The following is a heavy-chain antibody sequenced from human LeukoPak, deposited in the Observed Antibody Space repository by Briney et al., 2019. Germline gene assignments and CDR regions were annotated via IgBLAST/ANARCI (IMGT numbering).Heavy chain of an antibody. V-gene: IGHV1-18*04. CDR1: GYTFAGYY. Sequence: GASVKVSCKASGYTFAGYYMHWVRQAPGQGLEWMGWISAYNGNTNYAQKLQGRVTMTTDTSTSTAYMELRSLRSDDTAVYYCARPTHYDYVWGSYRPYYFDYWGQGTLVTVSS. CDR2: ISAYNGNT. D-gene: IGHD3-16*02. CDR3: ARPTHYDYVWGSYRPYYFDY. J-gene: IGHJ4*02.